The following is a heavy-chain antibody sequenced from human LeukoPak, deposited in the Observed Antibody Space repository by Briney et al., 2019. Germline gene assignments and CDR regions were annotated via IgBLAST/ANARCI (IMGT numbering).Heavy chain of an antibody. Sequence: GGSLRLSCAASGFTFSSYAMSWVRQAPGKGLEWVANIKQDGSEKYYVDSVKGRFTISRDNAKNSLYLQMNSLRAEDTAVYYCASGGASFDYWGQGTLVTVSS. D-gene: IGHD3-10*01. J-gene: IGHJ4*02. CDR1: GFTFSSYA. CDR3: ASGGASFDY. CDR2: IKQDGSEK. V-gene: IGHV3-7*01.